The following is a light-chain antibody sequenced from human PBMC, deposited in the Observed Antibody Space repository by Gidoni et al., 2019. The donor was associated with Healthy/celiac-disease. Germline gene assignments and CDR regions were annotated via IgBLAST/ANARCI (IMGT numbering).Light chain of an antibody. CDR1: QSVSSN. CDR3: QQYNNWPPKT. Sequence: EIVMTKPPATLSVSPGERAPPSCRASQSVSSNVAWYQQKPGQAPRLLIYGASTRATGIPARFSGSGSGTEFTLTISSLQSEDFAVYYCQQYNNWPPKTFGPGTKVDIK. CDR2: GAS. V-gene: IGKV3-15*01. J-gene: IGKJ3*01.